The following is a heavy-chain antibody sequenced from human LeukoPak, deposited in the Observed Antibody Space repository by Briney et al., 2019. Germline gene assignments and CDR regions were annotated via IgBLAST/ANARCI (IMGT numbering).Heavy chain of an antibody. CDR2: INPSGGST. Sequence: GASVKVSCKASGYTFTSYYMHWVRQAPGQGLEWMGIINPSGGSTSYAQKFQGRVTMTRDTSTSTVYMELSSLRSEDTAVYYCARASDSSGYYGVYYFDYWGQGTLVTVSS. CDR3: ARASDSSGYYGVYYFDY. V-gene: IGHV1-46*01. J-gene: IGHJ4*02. D-gene: IGHD3-22*01. CDR1: GYTFTSYY.